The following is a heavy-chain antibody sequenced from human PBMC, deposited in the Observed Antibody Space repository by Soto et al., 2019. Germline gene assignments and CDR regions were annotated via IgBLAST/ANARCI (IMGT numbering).Heavy chain of an antibody. V-gene: IGHV4-4*07. D-gene: IGHD1-1*01. J-gene: IGHJ5*02. CDR1: GASISGFY. CDR3: VRDGTKTLRDWFDP. CDR2: IYATGTT. Sequence: SEPLSLTCTVSGASISGFYWSWIRKSAGKGLEWIGRIYATGTTDYNPSLKSRVMMSVDTSKKQFSLKLRSVTAADTAVYYCVRDGTKTLRDWFDPWGQGISVTVSS.